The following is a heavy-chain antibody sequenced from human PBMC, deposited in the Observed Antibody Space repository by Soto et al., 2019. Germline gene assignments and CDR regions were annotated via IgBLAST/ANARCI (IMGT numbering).Heavy chain of an antibody. Sequence: GASVKVSCKASGGTFSSYAISWVRQAPGQGLEWMGGIIPIFGTANYAQKFQGRVTITADESTSTAYMELSSLRSEDTAVYYCARTDSSSHHPPVYWGQGTLVTVSS. V-gene: IGHV1-69*13. CDR1: GGTFSSYA. J-gene: IGHJ4*02. CDR2: IIPIFGTA. D-gene: IGHD6-6*01. CDR3: ARTDSSSHHPPVY.